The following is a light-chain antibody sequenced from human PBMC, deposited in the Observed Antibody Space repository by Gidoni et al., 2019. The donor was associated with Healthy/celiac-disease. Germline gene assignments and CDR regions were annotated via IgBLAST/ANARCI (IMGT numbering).Light chain of an antibody. Sequence: QSALTQPASVSRSPGQSITISCTGTSSDAGGYNYASWYQQNPGKAPKLMIYDVSNRPSGVSNRFSGSKSGNTASLTISGLQAADEADYYCSSYTSSSTVVFGGGTKLTVL. CDR1: SSDAGGYNY. J-gene: IGLJ2*01. CDR3: SSYTSSSTVV. V-gene: IGLV2-14*01. CDR2: DVS.